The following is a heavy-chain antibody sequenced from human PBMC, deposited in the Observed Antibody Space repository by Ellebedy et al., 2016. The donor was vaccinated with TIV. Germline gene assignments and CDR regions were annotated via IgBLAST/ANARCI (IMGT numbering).Heavy chain of an antibody. CDR1: GFAFSNYA. V-gene: IGHV3-23*01. D-gene: IGHD4-11*01. CDR3: AKDIRARSTTEPAC. J-gene: IGHJ4*02. CDR2: ISGSGSTT. Sequence: PGGSLRLSCAASGFAFSNYAMSWVRQAPGKGLEWVSAISGSGSTTYYADSVKGRFTISRDNAKNSLYLQMDSLRVEDTALYYCAKDIRARSTTEPACWGQGTLVTVSS.